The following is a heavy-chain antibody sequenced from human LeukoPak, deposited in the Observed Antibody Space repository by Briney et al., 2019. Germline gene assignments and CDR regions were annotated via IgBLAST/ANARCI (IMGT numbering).Heavy chain of an antibody. CDR2: IYYSGST. V-gene: IGHV4-59*01. Sequence: PSETLSLTCTVSGGSISSYYWSWIRQPPGKGLEWIGYIYYSGSTNYNPSLKSRVTISVDTSKNQFSLKLSSVTAADTAVYYCARADIWYGDPTEYYYYMDVWGKGTTVTVSS. CDR3: ARADIWYGDPTEYYYYMDV. CDR1: GGSISSYY. D-gene: IGHD4-17*01. J-gene: IGHJ6*03.